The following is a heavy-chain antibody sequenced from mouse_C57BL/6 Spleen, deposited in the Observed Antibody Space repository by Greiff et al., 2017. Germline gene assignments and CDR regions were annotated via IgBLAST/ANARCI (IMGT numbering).Heavy chain of an antibody. V-gene: IGHV1-55*01. CDR3: ARSAYGSRNYAMDY. J-gene: IGHJ4*01. CDR2: IYPGSGST. D-gene: IGHD1-1*01. Sequence: QVQLQQPGAELVKPGASVQMSCKASGYTFTSYWITWVKQRPGQGLEWIGDIYPGSGSTNYNEKFKSKATLTVDTSSSTAYMQLSSLTSEDSAVYYCARSAYGSRNYAMDYWGQGTSVTVSS. CDR1: GYTFTSYW.